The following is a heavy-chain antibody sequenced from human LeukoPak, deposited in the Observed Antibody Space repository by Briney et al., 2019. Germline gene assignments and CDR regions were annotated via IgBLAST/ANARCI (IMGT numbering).Heavy chain of an antibody. CDR1: GFTFSSYS. J-gene: IGHJ3*02. V-gene: IGHV3-21*01. D-gene: IGHD3-9*01. Sequence: GGSLRLSCAASGFTFSSYSMNWVRQAPGKGLEWVSSISSSSSYIYYSDSVKGRFTISRDNAKNSLYLKMNSLRAEDTAVYYCARVILRYFDWLAPRVGAFDIWGQGTMVTVSS. CDR3: ARVILRYFDWLAPRVGAFDI. CDR2: ISSSSSYI.